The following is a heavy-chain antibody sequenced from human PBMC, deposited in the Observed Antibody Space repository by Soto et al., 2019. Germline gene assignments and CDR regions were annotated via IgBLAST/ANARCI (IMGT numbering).Heavy chain of an antibody. J-gene: IGHJ4*02. D-gene: IGHD3-9*01. Sequence: ASVKVSCKSSGYTFTSYAMHWVRPAPGQRLEWMGWINAGNGNTKYSQKFQGRVTITRDTSASTAYMELSSLRSEDTAVYYCARAEDYDILSGYEIPFDYWGQGTLVTVSS. CDR1: GYTFTSYA. CDR3: ARAEDYDILSGYEIPFDY. V-gene: IGHV1-3*01. CDR2: INAGNGNT.